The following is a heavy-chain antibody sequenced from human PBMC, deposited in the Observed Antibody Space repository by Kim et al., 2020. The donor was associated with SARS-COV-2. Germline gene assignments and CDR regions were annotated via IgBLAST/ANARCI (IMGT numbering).Heavy chain of an antibody. V-gene: IGHV4-34*01. D-gene: IGHD3-10*01. Sequence: STNYHPSLKSRVTISVDTSKNQFSLKLSSVTAADTAVYYCARGPGSGSYWGQGTLVTVSS. J-gene: IGHJ4*02. CDR3: ARGPGSGSY. CDR2: ST.